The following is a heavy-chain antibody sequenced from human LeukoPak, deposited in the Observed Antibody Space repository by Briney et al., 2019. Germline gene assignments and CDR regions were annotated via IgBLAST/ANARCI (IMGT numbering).Heavy chain of an antibody. Sequence: SETLSLTCAVYGGSFSGYYWSWIRQPPGKGLEWIGEINHSGGTNYNPSLKSRVTISVDTSKNQFSLKLSSVTAADTAVYYCARGVPPYYYGSGSFKGSYYYGMDVWGQGTTVTVSS. CDR1: GGSFSGYY. CDR2: INHSGGT. D-gene: IGHD3-10*01. V-gene: IGHV4-34*01. CDR3: ARGVPPYYYGSGSFKGSYYYGMDV. J-gene: IGHJ6*02.